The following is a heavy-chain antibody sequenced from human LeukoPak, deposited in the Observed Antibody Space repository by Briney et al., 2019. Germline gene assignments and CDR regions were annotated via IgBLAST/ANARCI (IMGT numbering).Heavy chain of an antibody. Sequence: ASVKVSCKASGHTFTSYDINWVRQATGQGLEWMGWMNPNSGNTGYAQKFQGRVTITRNTSISTAYMELSSLRSEDTAVYYCARAGEYYDFWSGPRDGWFDPWGQGTLVTVSS. CDR2: MNPNSGNT. V-gene: IGHV1-8*03. J-gene: IGHJ5*02. CDR1: GHTFTSYD. CDR3: ARAGEYYDFWSGPRDGWFDP. D-gene: IGHD3-3*01.